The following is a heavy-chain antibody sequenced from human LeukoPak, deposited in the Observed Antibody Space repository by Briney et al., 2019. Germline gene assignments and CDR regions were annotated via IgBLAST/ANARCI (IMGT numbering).Heavy chain of an antibody. Sequence: SETLSLTCTVSGGSINAYYWSWIRQPPGKGLEWIGYISYSGDTNYNPSLKSRVTISVDTSRNQFSLRLSSVTATDTAVYYCARHLKKNGYNYYFDYWRQGTLVTVSS. V-gene: IGHV4-59*08. CDR2: ISYSGDT. J-gene: IGHJ4*02. D-gene: IGHD5-24*01. CDR3: ARHLKKNGYNYYFDY. CDR1: GGSINAYY.